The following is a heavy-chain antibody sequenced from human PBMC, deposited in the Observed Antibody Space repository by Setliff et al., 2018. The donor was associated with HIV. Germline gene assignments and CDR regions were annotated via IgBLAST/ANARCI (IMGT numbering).Heavy chain of an antibody. CDR2: MSPKSGVT. CDR3: ARLMTADYYDTSGYFQH. J-gene: IGHJ1*01. D-gene: IGHD3-22*01. Sequence: ASVKVSCKASGYTFTDDYMHWVRQAPGQGLEWMGWMSPKSGVTKYAQKFQDRVTISADESTSTAYMELSSLRSEDTAVYYCARLMTADYYDTSGYFQHWGQGTLVTAPQ. V-gene: IGHV1-2*02. CDR1: GYTFTDDY.